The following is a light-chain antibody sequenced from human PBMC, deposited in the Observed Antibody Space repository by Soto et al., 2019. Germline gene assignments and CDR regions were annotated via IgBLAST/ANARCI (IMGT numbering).Light chain of an antibody. V-gene: IGKV1-33*01. J-gene: IGKJ4*01. CDR2: DAS. Sequence: DIQMTQSPSSLSASVGDSVTITCQATQDITNYLNWYQQKPGKAPKLLIYDASNLATGVPSRFSGSGSGTDFSFTISSLQPEDLATNYCQQYGNLPLTFGGGTKVEIK. CDR3: QQYGNLPLT. CDR1: QDITNY.